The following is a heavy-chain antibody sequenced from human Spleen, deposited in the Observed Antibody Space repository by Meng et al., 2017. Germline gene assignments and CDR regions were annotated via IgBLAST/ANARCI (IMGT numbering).Heavy chain of an antibody. Sequence: EVQLVESGGGLVQPGESLRLSCAASGFTFSSYWMHWVRQAPGKGLMWVSRVNSDESNRDYADSVKGRFTISRDNAKNTLYLQMNSLRVEDTAVYYCARDGWVNSRYDYWGQGILVTVSS. CDR1: GFTFSSYW. J-gene: IGHJ4*02. CDR2: VNSDESNR. V-gene: IGHV3-74*01. CDR3: ARDGWVNSRYDY. D-gene: IGHD4-23*01.